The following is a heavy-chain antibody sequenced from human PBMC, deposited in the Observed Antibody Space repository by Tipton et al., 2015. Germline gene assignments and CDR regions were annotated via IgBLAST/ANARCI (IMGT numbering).Heavy chain of an antibody. CDR3: ARDRDDVDWYAIDY. V-gene: IGHV1-18*01. CDR2: VNPLNGNT. CDR1: NYTLSACG. J-gene: IGHJ4*02. D-gene: IGHD6-13*01. Sequence: QLVQSGAEVKRSGASVTVSCKDSNYTLSACGMNWVRQAHGQGLESMGGVNPLNGNTNLPRKHWDRVFLTTDTSTNTVYMELRSLTPDDTAVYYCARDRDDVDWYAIDYWGQGTLVTVSS.